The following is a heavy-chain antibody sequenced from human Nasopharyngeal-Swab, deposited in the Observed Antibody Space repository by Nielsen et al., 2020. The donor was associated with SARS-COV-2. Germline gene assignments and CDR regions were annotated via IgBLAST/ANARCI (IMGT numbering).Heavy chain of an antibody. J-gene: IGHJ2*01. CDR2: IYYSGST. CDR1: GGSISSSSYY. CDR3: ASSPRQPPARGWYFDL. Sequence: SETLSLTCTVSGGSISSSSYYWGWIRQPPGKGLEWIGSIYYSGSTNYNPSLKSRVTISVDTSKNQFSLKLSSVTAADTAVYYCASSPRQPPARGWYFDLWGRGTLVTVSS. V-gene: IGHV4-39*07. D-gene: IGHD2-2*01.